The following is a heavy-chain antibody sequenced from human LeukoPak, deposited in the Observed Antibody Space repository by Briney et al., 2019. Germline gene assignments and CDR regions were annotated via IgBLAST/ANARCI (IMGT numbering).Heavy chain of an antibody. Sequence: PSETLSLTCNVSGGSMNTYYWSWIRQSPEKGLEWIGYIYYTGGATYNPSLKSRVTISVDTSKNRFSLTLSSVTAADTAVYYCARAWTVSRWYYFDYWGQGTLVTVSS. CDR2: IYYTGGA. V-gene: IGHV4-59*01. J-gene: IGHJ4*02. CDR1: GGSMNTYY. D-gene: IGHD6-13*01. CDR3: ARAWTVSRWYYFDY.